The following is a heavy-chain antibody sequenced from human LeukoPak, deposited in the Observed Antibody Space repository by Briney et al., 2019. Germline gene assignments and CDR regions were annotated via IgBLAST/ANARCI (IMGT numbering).Heavy chain of an antibody. CDR3: AKVGDYGDYALDH. Sequence: GRSLRLSCAASGFTFSSYGMHWVRQAPGKGPEWVAVISYDGSYKYYADSVKGRFTISRDNSKNTLYLQMNSLRAEDTAVYYCAKVGDYGDYALDHWGQGTLVTVSS. J-gene: IGHJ4*02. CDR2: ISYDGSYK. D-gene: IGHD4-17*01. V-gene: IGHV3-30*18. CDR1: GFTFSSYG.